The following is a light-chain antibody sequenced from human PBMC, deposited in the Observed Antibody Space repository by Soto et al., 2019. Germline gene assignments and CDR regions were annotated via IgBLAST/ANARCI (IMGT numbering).Light chain of an antibody. CDR1: STDAVTYKY. CDR3: SSYSSTTTVV. J-gene: IGLJ3*02. CDR2: DVG. V-gene: IGLV2-14*01. Sequence: QAVVTQPASVSGSPGQSITISCTGTSTDAVTYKYVSWYQQHPGKAPKLVFYDVGNRPSGVSNRFSGSKSGNTASLTISGLQAEDEAHYYCSSYSSTTTVVFGGGTKLTVL.